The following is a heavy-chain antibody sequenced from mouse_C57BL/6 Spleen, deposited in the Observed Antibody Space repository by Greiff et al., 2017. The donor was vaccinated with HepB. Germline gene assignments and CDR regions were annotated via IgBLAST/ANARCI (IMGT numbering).Heavy chain of an antibody. CDR2: INPSTGGT. CDR3: ARKAPLRYFGY. CDR1: GYSFTGYY. D-gene: IGHD1-1*01. V-gene: IGHV1-42*01. J-gene: IGHJ2*01. Sequence: VQLQQSGPELVKPGASVKISCKASGYSFTGYYMNWVKQSPEKSLEWIGEINPSTGGTTYNQKFKAKATLTVDKSSSTAYMQLKSLTSEDSAVYYCARKAPLRYFGYWGQGTTLTVSS.